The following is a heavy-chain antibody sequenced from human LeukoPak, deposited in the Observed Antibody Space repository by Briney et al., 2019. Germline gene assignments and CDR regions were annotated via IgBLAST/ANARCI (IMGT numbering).Heavy chain of an antibody. Sequence: PGRSLRLSCAASGFTFSNYDMHWVRQAPGKGLEWVAVIWFDGSNKFYADSVKGRFTISRDNSKNTLYLQMNSRRAEDTAVYYCASSAGALIDCWGQGTLVIVSS. V-gene: IGHV3-33*01. CDR3: ASSAGALIDC. CDR1: GFTFSNYD. CDR2: IWFDGSNK. D-gene: IGHD6-19*01. J-gene: IGHJ4*02.